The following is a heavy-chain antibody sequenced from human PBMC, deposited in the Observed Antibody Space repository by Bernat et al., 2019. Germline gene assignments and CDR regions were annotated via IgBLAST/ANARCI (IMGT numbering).Heavy chain of an antibody. CDR1: GYSFTSYW. J-gene: IGHJ4*02. Sequence: EVQLVQSGADVKKPGESLRISCKGSGYSFTSYWISWVRQMPGKGLEWMGRIDPSDSYTNYSPSFQGHVTISADKSISTAYLQWSSLKASDTAMYYCAKDGYSSSWYSDYWGQGTLVTVSS. V-gene: IGHV5-10-1*03. CDR3: AKDGYSSSWYSDY. CDR2: IDPSDSYT. D-gene: IGHD6-13*01.